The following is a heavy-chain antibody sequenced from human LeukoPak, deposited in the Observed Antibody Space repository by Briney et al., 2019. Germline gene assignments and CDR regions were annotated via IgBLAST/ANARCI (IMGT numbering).Heavy chain of an antibody. CDR3: AKDGDGYYDSSVRPFDP. D-gene: IGHD3-22*01. CDR1: GFTFSSYA. J-gene: IGHJ5*02. Sequence: PGGSLRLSCAASGFTFSSYAMSWVRQAPGKGLEWVSAISVSGGSTYYADSVKGRFTISRDNSKNTLYLQMNSLSAEDTAVYYCAKDGDGYYDSSVRPFDPWGQGTLVTVSS. V-gene: IGHV3-23*01. CDR2: ISVSGGST.